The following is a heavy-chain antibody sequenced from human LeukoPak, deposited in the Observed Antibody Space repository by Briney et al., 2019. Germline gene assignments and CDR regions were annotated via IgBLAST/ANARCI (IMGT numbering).Heavy chain of an antibody. CDR2: INPDGSTT. Sequence: PGGSLRLSCAASGFTFSSYWMHWVRQAPGKGLVWVSRINPDGSTTSYADSVKGRFTISRDSAKNTLYLQMNSLRAEDTAVYYCAKDRATSIAARRLGPFDYWGQGTLVTVSS. V-gene: IGHV3-74*01. CDR1: GFTFSSYW. D-gene: IGHD6-6*01. J-gene: IGHJ4*02. CDR3: AKDRATSIAARRLGPFDY.